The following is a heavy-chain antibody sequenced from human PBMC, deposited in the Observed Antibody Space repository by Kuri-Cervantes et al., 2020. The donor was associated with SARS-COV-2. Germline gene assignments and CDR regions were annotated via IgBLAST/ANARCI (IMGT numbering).Heavy chain of an antibody. CDR1: GFTFSSHS. V-gene: IGHV3-21*01. Sequence: GESLKISCAASGFTFSSHSMNWVRQAPGKGLEWVSSISSSSSYISHADSMKGRFTISRDNAKNSLYLQMNSLRAEDTAVYYCARDYGSGPSGAYYYYGMDVWGQGTTVTVSS. D-gene: IGHD3-10*01. J-gene: IGHJ6*02. CDR2: ISSSSSYI. CDR3: ARDYGSGPSGAYYYYGMDV.